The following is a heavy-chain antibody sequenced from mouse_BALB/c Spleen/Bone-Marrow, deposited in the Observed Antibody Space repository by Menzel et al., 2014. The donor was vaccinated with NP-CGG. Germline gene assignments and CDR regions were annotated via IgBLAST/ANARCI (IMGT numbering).Heavy chain of an antibody. D-gene: IGHD1-1*01. Sequence: EVKLVESGGGLVQPGGSLKLSCAASGFTFXSYGMSWVRQTPDKRLELVATINSNGGSTYYPDSVKGRFTISRDNAKNTLYLQMSSLKSEDTAMYYCARDYYGSSYAMDYWGQGTSVTVSS. CDR1: GFTFXSYG. V-gene: IGHV5-6-3*01. CDR3: ARDYYGSSYAMDY. CDR2: INSNGGST. J-gene: IGHJ4*01.